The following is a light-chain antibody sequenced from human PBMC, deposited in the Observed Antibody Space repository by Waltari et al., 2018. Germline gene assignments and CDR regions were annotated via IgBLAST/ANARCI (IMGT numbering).Light chain of an antibody. J-gene: IGLJ2*01. CDR2: ETS. Sequence: QAVVTQEPSLTVSPGGTVTLTCGSSTGAVTSGHYPYWFQQKPGQAPRTLIYETSNKHSWTPARFSGSLLGGKAALTLSGAQPEDEAEYFCLLSYNGSQVFGGGTKLTVL. CDR3: LLSYNGSQV. CDR1: TGAVTSGHY. V-gene: IGLV7-46*01.